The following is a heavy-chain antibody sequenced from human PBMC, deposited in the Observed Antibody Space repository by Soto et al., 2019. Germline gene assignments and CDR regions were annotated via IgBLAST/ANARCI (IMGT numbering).Heavy chain of an antibody. V-gene: IGHV3-33*01. Sequence: QVQLVASGGGVVQPGRSLRLSCAACGFTFSSYGMHWVRKAPGKGLELVAVIWYDGSNKYYADSVKGRFTISRDNSKNTLYLQMSILRADDTAVYYFAIACPSQGQVAPCPDYWGQGTLVTVSS. CDR3: AIACPSQGQVAPCPDY. CDR1: GFTFSSYG. J-gene: IGHJ4*02. CDR2: IWYDGSNK.